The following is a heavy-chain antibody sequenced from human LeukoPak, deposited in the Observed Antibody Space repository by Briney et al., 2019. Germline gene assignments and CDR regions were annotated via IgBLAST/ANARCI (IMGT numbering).Heavy chain of an antibody. V-gene: IGHV3-49*04. CDR3: AKTYYDFWSGYYTYFDY. Sequence: RPGRSLRLSCTASGFTFGDYAMSWVRQAPGKGLEWVGFIRSKAYGGTTEYAASVKGRFTISRDNSENTLYLQMNSLRAEDTAVYYCAKTYYDFWSGYYTYFDYWGQGTLVTVSS. J-gene: IGHJ4*02. CDR2: IRSKAYGGTT. CDR1: GFTFGDYA. D-gene: IGHD3-3*01.